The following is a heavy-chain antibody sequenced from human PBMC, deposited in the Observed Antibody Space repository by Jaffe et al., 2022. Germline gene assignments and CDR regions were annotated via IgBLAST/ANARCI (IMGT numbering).Heavy chain of an antibody. CDR1: GFTFSNYW. CDR2: IDIDGTTT. CDR3: TTGGSVYCSGPSCYPGDF. Sequence: EVQLVESGGALVQPGGSLRLSCAASGFTFSNYWMHWVRQDPGKGLVWVSHIDIDGTTTSYAASVKGRFTISRDNAKNTLYLQMNSLRAEDTAVYYCTTGGSVYCSGPSCYPGDFWGQGTLVTVSS. V-gene: IGHV3-74*01. J-gene: IGHJ4*02. D-gene: IGHD2-15*01.